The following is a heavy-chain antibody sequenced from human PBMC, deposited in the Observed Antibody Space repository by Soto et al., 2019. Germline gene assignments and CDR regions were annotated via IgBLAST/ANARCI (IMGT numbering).Heavy chain of an antibody. Sequence: QVQLVQSGVEVKKPGASVKVSCKASGYTFTTYGISWVRQAPGQGLEWMGWISPYDGDTNYADTLQGRVTLTTDTPTTTAYMELRSLRSDATAMYYCARDHGGSYQADSFDPWGQGTLVLVSS. J-gene: IGHJ5*02. CDR1: GYTFTTYG. D-gene: IGHD1-26*01. CDR2: ISPYDGDT. V-gene: IGHV1-18*01. CDR3: ARDHGGSYQADSFDP.